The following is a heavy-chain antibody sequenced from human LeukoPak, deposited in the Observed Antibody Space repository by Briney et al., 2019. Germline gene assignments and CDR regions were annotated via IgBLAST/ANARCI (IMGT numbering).Heavy chain of an antibody. CDR1: GFTFSSYA. CDR3: AKEDLYYYDSSGQPIDY. J-gene: IGHJ4*02. Sequence: PGGSLRLSCAASGFTFSSYAMSWVRQAPGKGLEWVSAISGSGGSTYYADSVKGRFTISRDNSKNTLYLQMNSLRAEDTAVYYCAKEDLYYYDSSGQPIDYWGQGTLVTVSS. D-gene: IGHD3-22*01. CDR2: ISGSGGST. V-gene: IGHV3-23*01.